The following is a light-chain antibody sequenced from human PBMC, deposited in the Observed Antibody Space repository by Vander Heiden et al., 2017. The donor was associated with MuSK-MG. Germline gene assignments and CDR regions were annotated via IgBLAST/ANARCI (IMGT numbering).Light chain of an antibody. Sequence: QSVLTQPPSVSGAPGQRVTISCTGSSSNIGAGYDVHWYQQLPGTAPKRLSEGNSNRPSGVPDRFAGYKAGTSDSLAITGLQAEDEAEDYGQYSDSRLSDWVFGGGTKLTVL. CDR2: GNS. CDR3: QYSDSRLSDWV. J-gene: IGLJ3*02. V-gene: IGLV1-40*01. CDR1: SSNIGAGYD.